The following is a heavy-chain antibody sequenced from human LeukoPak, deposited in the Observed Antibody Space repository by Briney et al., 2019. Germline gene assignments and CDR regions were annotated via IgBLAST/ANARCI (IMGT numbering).Heavy chain of an antibody. CDR3: ARGVAAADSQLNCFDP. CDR1: GGSISSYY. D-gene: IGHD6-13*01. Sequence: SETLSLTCIVSGGSISSYYWSWIRQPPGKGLEYIGYIYYSGSTNYNPSLKSRVTMSIDTSKNQFSLKLRSVTAADTAVYYCARGVAAADSQLNCFDPWGQGTLVTVSS. J-gene: IGHJ5*02. CDR2: IYYSGST. V-gene: IGHV4-59*01.